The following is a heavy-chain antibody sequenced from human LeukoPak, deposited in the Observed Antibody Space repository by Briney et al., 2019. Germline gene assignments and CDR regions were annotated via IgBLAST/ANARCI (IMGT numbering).Heavy chain of an antibody. V-gene: IGHV3-30*04. CDR3: ARDLTPRITMIVF. Sequence: GGSLRLSCAASGFTFSSYAMHWVRQAPGKGLEWVAVISYDGSNKYYADSVKGRFTISRDNSKNTLYLQMNSLRAEDTAVYYCARDLTPRITMIVFWGQGTMVTVSS. J-gene: IGHJ3*01. D-gene: IGHD3-22*01. CDR1: GFTFSSYA. CDR2: ISYDGSNK.